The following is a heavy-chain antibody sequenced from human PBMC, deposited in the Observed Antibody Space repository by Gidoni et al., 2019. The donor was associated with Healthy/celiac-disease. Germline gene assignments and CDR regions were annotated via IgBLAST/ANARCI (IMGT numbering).Heavy chain of an antibody. J-gene: IGHJ5*02. CDR3: AKGGYYGSGSIYTGWFDP. D-gene: IGHD3-10*01. CDR1: GFTFRSYA. CDR2: SSGSGGST. Sequence: EVPLLESGGGLIHPGGSLSLPWPASGFTFRSYAVSWFRQAPGQGLEWVSASSGSGGSTYYADSVKGRFTISRDNSKNTLYLQMNSLRAEDTAVYYCAKGGYYGSGSIYTGWFDPWGQGTLVTVSS. V-gene: IGHV3-23*01.